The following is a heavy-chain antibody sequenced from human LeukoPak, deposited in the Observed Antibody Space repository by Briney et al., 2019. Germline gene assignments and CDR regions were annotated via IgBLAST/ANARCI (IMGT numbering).Heavy chain of an antibody. D-gene: IGHD4-17*01. CDR1: GFTFSSYG. J-gene: IGHJ4*02. CDR3: AKDHGYGDLYFDY. Sequence: GGTLRLSCAASGFTFSSYGMSWVRQAPGKGLEWVSAISGSGGSTYYADSVKGRFTISRDNSKNTLYLQMNSLRAEDTAVYYCAKDHGYGDLYFDYWGQGTLVTVSS. CDR2: ISGSGGST. V-gene: IGHV3-23*01.